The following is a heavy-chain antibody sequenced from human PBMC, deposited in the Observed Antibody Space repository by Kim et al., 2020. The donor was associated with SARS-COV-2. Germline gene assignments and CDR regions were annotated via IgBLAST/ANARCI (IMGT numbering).Heavy chain of an antibody. J-gene: IGHJ4*02. Sequence: YYEDSVKGRFTVSRDNSKNTLYLQMNSLRAEDTAVYYCAKSTHSWSYQADWGQGTLVTVSS. D-gene: IGHD1-26*01. CDR3: AKSTHSWSYQAD. V-gene: IGHV3-33*06.